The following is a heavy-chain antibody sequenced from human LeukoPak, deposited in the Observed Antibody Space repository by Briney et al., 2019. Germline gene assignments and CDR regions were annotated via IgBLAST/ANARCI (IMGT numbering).Heavy chain of an antibody. CDR2: ISSSSSSI. D-gene: IGHD3-10*01. CDR3: ASSITMVRGVMDSYFDY. V-gene: IGHV3-48*01. J-gene: IGHJ4*02. Sequence: PGGSLRLSCAASGFTFSSYGMHWVRQAPGKGLEWVSYISSSSSSIYYADSVKGRFTISRDNAKNSLYLQMNSLRAEDTAVYYCASSITMVRGVMDSYFDYWGQGTLVTVSS. CDR1: GFTFSSYG.